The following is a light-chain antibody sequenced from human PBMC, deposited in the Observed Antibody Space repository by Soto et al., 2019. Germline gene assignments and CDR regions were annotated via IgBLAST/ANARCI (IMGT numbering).Light chain of an antibody. J-gene: IGLJ1*01. CDR3: TSYTDSITLEV. Sequence: QSVLTQAAAVSGCPGQSITISCTGTSSDIGTYNYVSWYQQFPGKAPKLLIYEVSHRPSGVSNRFSGSKSGNTASLTISGLQAEDEADYYCTSYTDSITLEVFGTGTKVTVL. V-gene: IGLV2-14*03. CDR2: EVS. CDR1: SSDIGTYNY.